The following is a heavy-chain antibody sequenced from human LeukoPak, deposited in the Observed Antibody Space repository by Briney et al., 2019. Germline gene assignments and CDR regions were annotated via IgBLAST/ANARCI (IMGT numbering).Heavy chain of an antibody. CDR1: SGSIRSYY. D-gene: IGHD1-26*01. J-gene: IGHJ4*02. V-gene: IGHV4-4*07. Sequence: SETLSLTCTVSSGSIRSYYWGWVRQPPGKGLERIGRIYTTGTTQYNPSLKSRVTMSVDTSTNQFSLNLRSMTAADTAVYYCGRQGYTASYYFFDYWSQGTLVAVS. CDR2: IYTTGTT. CDR3: GRQGYTASYYFFDY.